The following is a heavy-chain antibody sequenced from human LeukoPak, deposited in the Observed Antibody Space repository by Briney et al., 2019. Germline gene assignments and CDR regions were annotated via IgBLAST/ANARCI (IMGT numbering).Heavy chain of an antibody. CDR1: GFTFSSYG. CDR2: IWYDGSNK. D-gene: IGHD2-2*01. V-gene: IGHV3-33*01. Sequence: PGRSLRLSCAASGFTFSSYGMHWVRQAPGKGLEWVAVIWYDGSNKYYADSVKGRFTISRDNSKNTLYLQMNSLRAEDTAVYYCARVQCSSTSCYGFHYYYGMDVWGQGTTVTVSS. J-gene: IGHJ6*02. CDR3: ARVQCSSTSCYGFHYYYGMDV.